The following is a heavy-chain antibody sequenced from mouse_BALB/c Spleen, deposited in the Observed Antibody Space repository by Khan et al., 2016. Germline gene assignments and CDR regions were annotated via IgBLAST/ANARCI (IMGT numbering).Heavy chain of an antibody. CDR1: GYAFSNYW. V-gene: IGHV1-80*01. J-gene: IGHJ3*01. Sequence: QVQLKQSGAELLRPGSSVKISCKAPGYAFSNYWMNWVKQRPGQGLEWIGQLFPGDGDANYNGKFKDKATLTADKSSSTAYIQLTSLTSEDSAVYFCVRSPVGYYVGRFAYWGQGTLVTVSA. CDR2: LFPGDGDA. CDR3: VRSPVGYYVGRFAY. D-gene: IGHD2-3*01.